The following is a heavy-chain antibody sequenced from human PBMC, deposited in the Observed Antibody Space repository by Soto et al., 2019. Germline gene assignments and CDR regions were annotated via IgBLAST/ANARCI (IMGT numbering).Heavy chain of an antibody. D-gene: IGHD6-19*01. CDR3: ARDRSSGWYGYNWFDP. V-gene: IGHV1-69*01. CDR2: IIPIFGTA. Sequence: QVQLVQSGAEVKKPGSSVNVSCKASGGTFSSYAISWVRQAPGQGLEWMGGIIPIFGTANYAQKFQGRVTITADESTSTAYMELSRLRSEDTAVYYCARDRSSGWYGYNWFDPWGQGTLVTVSS. J-gene: IGHJ5*02. CDR1: GGTFSSYA.